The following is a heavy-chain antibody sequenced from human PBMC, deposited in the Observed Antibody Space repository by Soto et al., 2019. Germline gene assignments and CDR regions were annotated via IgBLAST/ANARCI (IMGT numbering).Heavy chain of an antibody. D-gene: IGHD2-2*01. CDR1: GLTFTGYG. Sequence: QVQLVESGGGVVQPGRSLRLACATSGLTFTGYGMHWVRQAPGKGLEWVAVISYDGSNKYYADSVKGRFTISRDNSKNSLYLQMNSLRAEDKAVYYCAKDYEYCISTSCYSGYYGMDVWGQGTTVTVSS. CDR3: AKDYEYCISTSCYSGYYGMDV. J-gene: IGHJ6*02. V-gene: IGHV3-30*18. CDR2: ISYDGSNK.